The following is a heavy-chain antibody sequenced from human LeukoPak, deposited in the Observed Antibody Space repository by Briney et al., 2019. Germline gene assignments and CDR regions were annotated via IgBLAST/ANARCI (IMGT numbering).Heavy chain of an antibody. V-gene: IGHV3-48*03. CDR2: ISISGTTI. Sequence: GGSLTLSCAASGFPISTYEMNWVRQAPGKGLEWVSYISISGTTIYYADSVKGRFTISRDDAKNSLYLQMSSLRAEDTAIYYCARVGAYAAVNWWGQGVLVAVSS. D-gene: IGHD1-20*01. CDR1: GFPISTYE. J-gene: IGHJ4*02. CDR3: ARVGAYAAVNW.